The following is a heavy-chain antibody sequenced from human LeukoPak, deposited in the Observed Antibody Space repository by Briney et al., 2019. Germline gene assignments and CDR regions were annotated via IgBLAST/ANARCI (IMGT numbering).Heavy chain of an antibody. Sequence: GGSLRLSCAASGFTFSSYGLHWVRHTPGKGLEWVAVIWYDGSNKYYADSVKGRFTISRDDSENTLYLQMNSLRAEDTAVCYCARDEALGVYGAWGQGTLVTVSS. CDR1: GFTFSSYG. V-gene: IGHV3-33*01. CDR3: ARDEALGVYGA. D-gene: IGHD4/OR15-4a*01. J-gene: IGHJ5*02. CDR2: IWYDGSNK.